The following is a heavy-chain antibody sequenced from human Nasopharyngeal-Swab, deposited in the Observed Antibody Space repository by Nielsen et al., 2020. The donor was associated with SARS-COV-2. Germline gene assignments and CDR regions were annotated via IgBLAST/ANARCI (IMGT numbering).Heavy chain of an antibody. Sequence: GESLKISCEASGFTFNTYWMHWVRQAQGKGLVWVSRINAAGSSTDYADSVEGRFTISRDNAKNTLYLQMNSLRAEDTAVYYCARPLYDYIWGSYRNNWFDSWGQGTLVTVS. CDR2: INAAGSST. D-gene: IGHD3-16*02. CDR3: ARPLYDYIWGSYRNNWFDS. J-gene: IGHJ5*02. V-gene: IGHV3-74*01. CDR1: GFTFNTYW.